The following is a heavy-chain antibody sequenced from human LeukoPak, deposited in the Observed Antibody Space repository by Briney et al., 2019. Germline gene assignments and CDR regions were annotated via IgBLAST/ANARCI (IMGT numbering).Heavy chain of an antibody. V-gene: IGHV1-69*04. CDR3: AREYCGGDWYRPGWFDP. CDR2: IIPILGIA. Sequence: GASVKVSCKASGGTFSSYTISWVRQAPGQGLEWMGRIIPILGIANYAQKFQGRVTTTADKSTSTAYMELSRLGSEDTAVYYCAREYCGGDWYRPGWFDPWGQGTLVTVSS. CDR1: GGTFSSYT. D-gene: IGHD2-21*02. J-gene: IGHJ5*02.